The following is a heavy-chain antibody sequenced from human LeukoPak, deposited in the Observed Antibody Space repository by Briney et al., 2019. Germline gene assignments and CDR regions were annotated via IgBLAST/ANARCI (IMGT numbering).Heavy chain of an antibody. CDR2: IYPGDSRT. Sequence: PGESLKISCQDSGYIFSTYWIGWVRQMPGRGLEWMAVIYPGDSRTRYDPSFEGQVTISADETINTAYLQWSSLKASDTAMSYCARRKFSSPWFDPWGQGTLVTVSS. D-gene: IGHD6-13*01. CDR3: ARRKFSSPWFDP. V-gene: IGHV5-51*01. J-gene: IGHJ5*02. CDR1: GYIFSTYW.